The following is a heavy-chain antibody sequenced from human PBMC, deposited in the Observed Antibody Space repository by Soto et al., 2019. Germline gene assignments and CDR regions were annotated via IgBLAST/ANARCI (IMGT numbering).Heavy chain of an antibody. J-gene: IGHJ4*02. CDR2: MNPDNGNT. D-gene: IGHD3-22*01. V-gene: IGHV1-8*01. Sequence: XAVKVSCKASGYPFITYEINWVRLAAGQGLEWMGRMNPDNGNTGYAQKFQDRVTMTRNTSISTAYMELSSLRSDDTAVYYCARGTRESGEWLLLDYWGQGALVTVPS. CDR1: GYPFITYE. CDR3: ARGTRESGEWLLLDY.